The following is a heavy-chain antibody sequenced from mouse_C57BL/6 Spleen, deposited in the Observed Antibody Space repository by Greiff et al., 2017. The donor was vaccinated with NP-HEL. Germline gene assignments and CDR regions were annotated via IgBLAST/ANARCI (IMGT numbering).Heavy chain of an antibody. J-gene: IGHJ2*01. Sequence: QVQLQQSGPELVKPGASVKISCKASGYAFSSSWMNWVKQRPGKGLEWIGRIYPGDGDTNYNGKFKGKATLTADKSSSTAYMQLSSLTSEDSAVYFCAREGFDYWGQSTTLTVSS. V-gene: IGHV1-82*01. CDR2: IYPGDGDT. CDR3: AREGFDY. CDR1: GYAFSSSW.